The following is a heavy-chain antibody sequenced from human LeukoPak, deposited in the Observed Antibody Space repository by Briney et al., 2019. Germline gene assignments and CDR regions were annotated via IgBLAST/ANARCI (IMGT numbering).Heavy chain of an antibody. V-gene: IGHV3-23*01. J-gene: IGHJ4*02. CDR3: AKRTCDY. CDR1: GFTFSTFA. Sequence: GGSLRLSCAASGFTFSTFAMSRVRQAPGKGLEWISTVSASNGSTYYADSVRGRFIISRDNSKNTVYLQMNSLRAEDTAIYYCAKRTCDYWGQGTLVTVSS. CDR2: VSASNGST.